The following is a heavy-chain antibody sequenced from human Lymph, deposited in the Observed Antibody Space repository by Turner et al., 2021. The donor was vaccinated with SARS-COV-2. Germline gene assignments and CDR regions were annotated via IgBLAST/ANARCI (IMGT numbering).Heavy chain of an antibody. V-gene: IGHV1-69*10. CDR2: IIPMLDIA. Sequence: QVQLVQSGAEVKKPGSSVKVSCKASGGTFSSYAISWVRQAPGQGLEWMGGIIPMLDIANYAQKFQGRVTITADKSTSTAYMELSNLRSEDTAVYYCARDVTGPLGYWGQGTLVTVSS. CDR1: GGTFSSYA. J-gene: IGHJ4*02. D-gene: IGHD1-20*01. CDR3: ARDVTGPLGY.